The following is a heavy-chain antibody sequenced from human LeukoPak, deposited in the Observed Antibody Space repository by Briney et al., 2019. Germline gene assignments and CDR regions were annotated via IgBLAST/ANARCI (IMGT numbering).Heavy chain of an antibody. Sequence: PGGSLRLSWAASGFTFSSYGMHWVRQAPGKGLEWVAFIRYDGSNKYYADSVKGRFTISRDNSKNTLYLQMNSLRAEDTAVYYCAKDSGGTEYYFDYWGQGTLVTVSS. V-gene: IGHV3-30*02. CDR2: IRYDGSNK. J-gene: IGHJ4*02. D-gene: IGHD2-15*01. CDR1: GFTFSSYG. CDR3: AKDSGGTEYYFDY.